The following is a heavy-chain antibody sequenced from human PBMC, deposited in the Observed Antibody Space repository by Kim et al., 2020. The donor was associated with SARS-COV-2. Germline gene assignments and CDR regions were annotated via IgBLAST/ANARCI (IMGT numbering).Heavy chain of an antibody. CDR1: GGSISSYY. J-gene: IGHJ5*02. D-gene: IGHD6-6*01. Sequence: SETLSLTCTVSGGSISSYYWSWIRQPPGKGLEWIGYIYYSGSTNYNPSLKSRVTISVDTSKNQFSLKLSSVTAAVTAVYYCAREVLSSSSAWFDPWGQGTLVTVSS. CDR3: AREVLSSSSAWFDP. V-gene: IGHV4-59*01. CDR2: IYYSGST.